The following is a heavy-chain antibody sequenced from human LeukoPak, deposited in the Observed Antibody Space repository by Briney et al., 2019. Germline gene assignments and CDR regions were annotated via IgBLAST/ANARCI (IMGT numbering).Heavy chain of an antibody. V-gene: IGHV3-30*01. CDR1: GFTFSSHT. Sequence: GRSLRLSCAASGFTFSSHTLNWVRQAPGRGLEWVAVIPYDVINVYYGDSVKGRFTISRDNSKNTLYLQMNSLRDEDTAVYYCARIKFPSDSSGPLDCWGQGTLVTVSS. CDR3: ARIKFPSDSSGPLDC. D-gene: IGHD3-22*01. J-gene: IGHJ4*02. CDR2: IPYDVINV.